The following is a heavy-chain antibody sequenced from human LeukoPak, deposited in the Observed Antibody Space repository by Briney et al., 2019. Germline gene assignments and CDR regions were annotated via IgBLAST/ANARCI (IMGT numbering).Heavy chain of an antibody. CDR2: FDPEDGET. D-gene: IGHD3-10*01. V-gene: IGHV1-24*01. CDR1: GYTLTELS. J-gene: IGHJ6*04. CDR3: AGLNESYNYGSGSYSYYYYGMDV. Sequence: GASVKVSCKVSGYTLTELSMHWVRQAPGKGLEWMGGFDPEDGETIYAQKFHGRVTMTEDTSTDTAYMELSSLRSEDTAVYYCAGLNESYNYGSGSYSYYYYGMDVWGKGTTVTVSS.